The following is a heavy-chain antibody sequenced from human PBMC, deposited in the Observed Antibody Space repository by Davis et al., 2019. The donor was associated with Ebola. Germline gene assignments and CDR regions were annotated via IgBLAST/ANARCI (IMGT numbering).Heavy chain of an antibody. V-gene: IGHV6-1*01. D-gene: IGHD2-21*01. Sequence: HSQTFSLTCAISGDSVSSNSAAWNWIRQSPSRGLEWLGRTYYNSKWYNDYAPSVKSRITINPDTSKNQFSLQLNSVTPEDTAVYYCVRLVWTPKGFDYWGQGTLVTVSS. J-gene: IGHJ4*02. CDR1: GDSVSSNSAA. CDR2: TYYNSKWYN. CDR3: VRLVWTPKGFDY.